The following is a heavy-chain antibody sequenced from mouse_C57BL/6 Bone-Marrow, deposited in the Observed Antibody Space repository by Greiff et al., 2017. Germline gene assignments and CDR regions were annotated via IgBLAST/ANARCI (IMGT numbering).Heavy chain of an antibody. J-gene: IGHJ3*01. CDR3: ARRPWFAY. V-gene: IGHV1-59*01. CDR2: IDPSDSYT. CDR1: GYTFTSYW. Sequence: QVQLQQPGAELVRPGTSVKLSCKASGYTFTSYWMHWVKQRPGQGLEWIGVIDPSDSYTNYNQKFKGKATLTVDTSSSTASMQLSSLPSEDSAVYYCARRPWFAYWGQGTLVTVSA.